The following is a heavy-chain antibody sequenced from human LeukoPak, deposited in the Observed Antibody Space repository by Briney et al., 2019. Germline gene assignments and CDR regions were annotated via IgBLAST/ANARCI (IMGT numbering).Heavy chain of an antibody. CDR2: ISDSGGRT. CDR3: ARDGNCSSTSCYIYMDV. Sequence: GGSLRLSCAASGFTFNIYGMTWVRQAPGKGLEWVSAISDSGGRTYYADSVKGRFTISRDNAKNSLYLQMNSLRAEDTAVYYCARDGNCSSTSCYIYMDVWGKGTTVTVSS. CDR1: GFTFNIYG. J-gene: IGHJ6*03. D-gene: IGHD2-2*02. V-gene: IGHV3-21*01.